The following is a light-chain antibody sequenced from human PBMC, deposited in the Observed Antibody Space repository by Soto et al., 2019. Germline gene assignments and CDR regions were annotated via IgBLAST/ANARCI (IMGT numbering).Light chain of an antibody. J-gene: IGKJ3*01. CDR1: SIGFY. V-gene: IGKV1-39*01. Sequence: SIGFYLNWYQQKPGKAPKLLIYDTSSLQSGAPSRFRGSASGTDFTLTISSLQPEDFATYYCQQRITFGPGTKVDIK. CDR2: DTS. CDR3: QQRIT.